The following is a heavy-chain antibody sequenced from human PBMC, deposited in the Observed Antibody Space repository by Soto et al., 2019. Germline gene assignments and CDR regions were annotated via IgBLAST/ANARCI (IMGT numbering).Heavy chain of an antibody. Sequence: GGSLRLSCTASGFTFGNYAMSWFRQAPGKGLERVGFIRSKAYGGTTEYAASVKGRFTISRDDSKSIAYLQMNSLKTEDTAVYYCTREGRYYCDSSGYYYEPDAFDIWGQGTMVTVSS. J-gene: IGHJ3*02. CDR2: IRSKAYGGTT. V-gene: IGHV3-49*03. CDR3: TREGRYYCDSSGYYYEPDAFDI. CDR1: GFTFGNYA. D-gene: IGHD3-22*01.